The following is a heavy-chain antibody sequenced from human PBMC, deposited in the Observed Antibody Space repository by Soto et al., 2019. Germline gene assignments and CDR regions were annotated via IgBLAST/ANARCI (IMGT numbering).Heavy chain of an antibody. J-gene: IGHJ4*02. CDR3: AREIEYSGYEPEYFDY. V-gene: IGHV3-33*01. CDR1: GFTFSSYG. Sequence: GGSLRLSCAASGFTFSSYGMHWVRQAPGKGLEWVAVIWYDGSNKYYADSVKGRFTISRDNSKNTLYLQMNSLRAEDTAVYYCAREIEYSGYEPEYFDYCAQGSLVPVSS. CDR2: IWYDGSNK. D-gene: IGHD5-12*01.